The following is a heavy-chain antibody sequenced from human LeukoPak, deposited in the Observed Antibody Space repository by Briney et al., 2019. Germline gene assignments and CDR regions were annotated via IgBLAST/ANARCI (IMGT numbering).Heavy chain of an antibody. D-gene: IGHD1-7*01. CDR3: ARAHGMGTFYYDDY. Sequence: ASVKVSCKASGYTFTGYFMYWVRQAPGQGLEWMGWINPNSGATNHAQRFQGRVTMTRDTSISTAYMELSRLRFDDTAVYYCARAHGMGTFYYDDYWGQGTLVTVSS. J-gene: IGHJ4*02. CDR2: INPNSGAT. CDR1: GYTFTGYF. V-gene: IGHV1-2*02.